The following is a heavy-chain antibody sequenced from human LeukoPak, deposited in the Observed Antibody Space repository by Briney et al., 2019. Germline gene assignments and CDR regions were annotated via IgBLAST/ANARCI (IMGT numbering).Heavy chain of an antibody. J-gene: IGHJ4*02. CDR1: GFSLSSYS. CDR2: ISSSGSTK. D-gene: IGHD3-22*01. CDR3: ARSVYYADY. Sequence: GGSLRLSCAASGFSLSSYSMKWVRQAPGKRLKWVSFISSSGSTKSYADSVKRRFTISRDNAKNSLYLQMNRLRDEDTAVYYCARSVYYADYWGQGTLVTVSS. V-gene: IGHV3-48*02.